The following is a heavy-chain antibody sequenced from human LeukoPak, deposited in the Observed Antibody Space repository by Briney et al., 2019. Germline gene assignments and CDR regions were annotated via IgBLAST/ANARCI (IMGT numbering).Heavy chain of an antibody. D-gene: IGHD3-10*01. Sequence: GGSLRLSCAASGFTFSSYSMNWVRQAPGKGLEWVSSISSSSSYIYYADSVKGRFTISRDNAKNSLYPQMNSLRAEDTAVYYCARGGLGSGSYLDYWGQGTLVTVSS. CDR3: ARGGLGSGSYLDY. V-gene: IGHV3-21*01. CDR2: ISSSSSYI. J-gene: IGHJ4*02. CDR1: GFTFSSYS.